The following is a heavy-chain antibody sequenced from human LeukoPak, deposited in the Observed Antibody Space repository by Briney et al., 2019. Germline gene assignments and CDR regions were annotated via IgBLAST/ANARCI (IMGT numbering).Heavy chain of an antibody. CDR1: GYTFTTYY. CDR3: ARKIVVVPAAMGFDP. CDR2: INPSGGNT. V-gene: IGHV1-46*01. J-gene: IGHJ5*02. D-gene: IGHD2-2*01. Sequence: ASVKVSCKASGYTFTTYYIHWVRLGPGQGLEWMGVINPSGGNTTSAQKPQARPTTTTDTSTSTVYIALSGPRSEDTAVYYCARKIVVVPAAMGFDPWGQGTLVTVST.